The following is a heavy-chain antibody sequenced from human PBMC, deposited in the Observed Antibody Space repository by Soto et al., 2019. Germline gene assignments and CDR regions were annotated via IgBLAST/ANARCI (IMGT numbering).Heavy chain of an antibody. D-gene: IGHD3-10*01. CDR3: AREIRGYFEYYFDY. V-gene: IGHV3-33*01. J-gene: IGHJ4*02. Sequence: LRLSCAASGFTFSSYGMHWVRQAPGKGLEWVAVIWYDGSNKYYADSVKGRFTISRDNSKNTLYLQMNSLRAEDTAVYYCAREIRGYFEYYFDYWGQGTLVTVSS. CDR2: IWYDGSNK. CDR1: GFTFSSYG.